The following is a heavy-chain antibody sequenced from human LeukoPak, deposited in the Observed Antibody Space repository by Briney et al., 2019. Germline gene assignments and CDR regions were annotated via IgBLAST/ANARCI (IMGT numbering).Heavy chain of an antibody. J-gene: IGHJ5*02. Sequence: ASVKVSCKASGGTFSSYGISWVRQAPGQGLEWMGWISAYNGNTNYAQKLQGRVTMTTDTSTSTAYMELRSLRSDDTAVYYCARDYGDFGGGNWFDPWGQGTLVTVSS. CDR1: GGTFSSYG. V-gene: IGHV1-18*01. CDR2: ISAYNGNT. D-gene: IGHD4-17*01. CDR3: ARDYGDFGGGNWFDP.